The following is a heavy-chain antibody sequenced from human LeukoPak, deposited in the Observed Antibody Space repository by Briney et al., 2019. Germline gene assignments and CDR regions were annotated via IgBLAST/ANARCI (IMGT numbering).Heavy chain of an antibody. CDR3: AGVVVPAAMRYNYYYMDV. Sequence: SVTVSCKASGGTFSSYAISWVRQAPGQGLEWMGGIIPIFGTANYAQKFQGRVTITTDESTSTAYMELSSLRSEDTAVYYCAGVVVPAAMRYNYYYMDVWGKGTTVTVSS. V-gene: IGHV1-69*05. CDR2: IIPIFGTA. J-gene: IGHJ6*03. CDR1: GGTFSSYA. D-gene: IGHD2-2*01.